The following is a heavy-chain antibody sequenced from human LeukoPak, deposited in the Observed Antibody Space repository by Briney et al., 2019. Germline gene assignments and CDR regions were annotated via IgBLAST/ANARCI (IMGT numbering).Heavy chain of an antibody. Sequence: GGSLRLSCAASGFTFSSYWMSWVRQAPGKGLEWVAVISYDGSNKYYADSVKGRFTISRDNSKNTLYLQMNSLRAEDTAVYYCAKVFIVVVPAAIGGAFDIWGQGTMVTVSS. CDR3: AKVFIVVVPAAIGGAFDI. V-gene: IGHV3-30*18. CDR2: ISYDGSNK. D-gene: IGHD2-2*01. J-gene: IGHJ3*02. CDR1: GFTFSSYW.